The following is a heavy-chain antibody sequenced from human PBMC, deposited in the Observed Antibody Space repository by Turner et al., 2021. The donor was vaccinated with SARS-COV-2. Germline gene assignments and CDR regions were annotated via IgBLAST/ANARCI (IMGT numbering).Heavy chain of an antibody. Sequence: EVQLVASGGGLVQPGGSLRPSCAASGFTVSSNYMRWVRQAPGKGLEWVSLIYSGGSTFYADSVKGRVTISRDKSKNTLYLQMNSLRAEDTAVYYCARDLEVAGGMDVWGQGTTVTVSS. V-gene: IGHV3-66*01. CDR3: ARDLEVAGGMDV. CDR2: IYSGGST. J-gene: IGHJ6*02. CDR1: GFTVSSNY.